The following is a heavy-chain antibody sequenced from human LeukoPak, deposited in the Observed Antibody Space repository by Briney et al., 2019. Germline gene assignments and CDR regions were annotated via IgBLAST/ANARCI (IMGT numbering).Heavy chain of an antibody. V-gene: IGHV3-43D*04. CDR1: GFTFDDYA. D-gene: IGHD3-10*01. CDR2: ISWDGGST. J-gene: IGHJ5*02. Sequence: SGGSLRLSCAASGFTFDDYAMHWVRRAPGKGLEWVSLISWDGGSTYYADSVKGRFTISRDNSKNSLYLQMNSLRAEDTALYYCAKDGGSGSYYNGWFDPWGQGTLVTVSS. CDR3: AKDGGSGSYYNGWFDP.